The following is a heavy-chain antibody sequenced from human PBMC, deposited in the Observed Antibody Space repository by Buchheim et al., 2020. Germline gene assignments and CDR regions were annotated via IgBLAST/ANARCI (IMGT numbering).Heavy chain of an antibody. CDR2: ISYDGNNK. J-gene: IGHJ6*02. CDR3: AKDWANSGMDV. V-gene: IGHV3-30*18. Sequence: QVQLVESGGGVVQPGRSLRLSCVVSGFTFRTYGMYWVRQAPGKGLEWLAVISYDGNNKYYADSVKGRFTISRDNSKNTLYLQIHSLGADDTAVYYCAKDWANSGMDVWGQGT. CDR1: GFTFRTYG. D-gene: IGHD3-16*01.